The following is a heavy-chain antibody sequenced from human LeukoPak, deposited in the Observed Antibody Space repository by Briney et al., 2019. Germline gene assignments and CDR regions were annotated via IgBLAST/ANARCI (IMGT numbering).Heavy chain of an antibody. CDR3: ARDNWNYGNYYYYMDV. CDR1: GGSISSYY. Sequence: PSETLSLTWTVAGGSISSYYWSWLRQPPGKGLEWIGYIYYTGSTNYNPSLKSRVTISIDTSKNQFSLKLNSVTAADTAVYYCARDNWNYGNYYYYMDVWGKGTTVTVSS. V-gene: IGHV4-59*01. J-gene: IGHJ6*03. CDR2: IYYTGST. D-gene: IGHD1-7*01.